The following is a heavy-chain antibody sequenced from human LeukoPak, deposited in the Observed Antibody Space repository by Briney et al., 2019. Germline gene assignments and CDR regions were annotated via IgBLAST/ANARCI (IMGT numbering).Heavy chain of an antibody. V-gene: IGHV4-59*01. CDR2: IYYSGST. D-gene: IGHD3-3*01. CDR3: ARVITIFGVTYYGMDV. J-gene: IGHJ6*02. Sequence: SETLSLTCTVSGGSISSYYWSWIRQPPGKGLEWIGYIYYSGSTNYNPSLKSRVTISVDTSKNQFSLKLSSVTAADTAVYYCARVITIFGVTYYGMDVWAKGPRSPSP. CDR1: GGSISSYY.